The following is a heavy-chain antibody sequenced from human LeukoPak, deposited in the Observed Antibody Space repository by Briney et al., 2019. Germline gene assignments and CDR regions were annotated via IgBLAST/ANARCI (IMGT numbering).Heavy chain of an antibody. D-gene: IGHD4-17*01. Sequence: PGASVKVSCKASGYTFTSYDINWVRQATGQGLEWMGWMNPNSGNTGYAQKFQGRVTMTRNTSISTAYMELSSLRSEDTAVYYCARRTTNSITMYGDSPYWYFDLWGRGTLVTVSS. CDR3: ARRTTNSITMYGDSPYWYFDL. V-gene: IGHV1-8*01. J-gene: IGHJ2*01. CDR1: GYTFTSYD. CDR2: MNPNSGNT.